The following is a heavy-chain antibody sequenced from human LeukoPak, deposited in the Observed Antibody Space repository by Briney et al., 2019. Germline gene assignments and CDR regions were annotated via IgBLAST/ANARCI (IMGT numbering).Heavy chain of an antibody. J-gene: IGHJ6*04. CDR1: GFTVSSNY. CDR3: AELGITMIGGV. V-gene: IGHV3-53*01. D-gene: IGHD3-10*02. Sequence: PGGSLRLSCAASGFTVSSNYMSWVRQAPGKGLEWVSVIYSESSTYYADSVKGRFIIFRDNSRNTLYLQMNSLRAEDTAVYYCAELGITMIGGVWGKGTTVTISS. CDR2: IYSESST.